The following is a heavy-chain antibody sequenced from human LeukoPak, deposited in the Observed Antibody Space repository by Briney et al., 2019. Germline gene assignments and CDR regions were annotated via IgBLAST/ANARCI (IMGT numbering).Heavy chain of an antibody. D-gene: IGHD6-13*01. CDR2: FSYDGANE. Sequence: GGSLRLSCAASGFSLSGYGMHWVRQAPGKGLEWVAVFSYDGANEYYVDSVKGRFTISRDISENTLYLHMNSLGVEDTAVYYCARDPQLRSSYFDYWGQGALVTVSS. V-gene: IGHV3-30*03. J-gene: IGHJ4*02. CDR3: ARDPQLRSSYFDY. CDR1: GFSLSGYG.